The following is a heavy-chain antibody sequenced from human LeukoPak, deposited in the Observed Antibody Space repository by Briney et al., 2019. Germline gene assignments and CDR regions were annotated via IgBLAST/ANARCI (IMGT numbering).Heavy chain of an antibody. J-gene: IGHJ6*02. D-gene: IGHD3-3*01. CDR3: ARDRPAFYRYYGTDV. V-gene: IGHV4-59*01. CDR2: IYYSGST. Sequence: PSETLSLTCTVSGGSISSYYWSWIRQPPGKGLEWIGYIYYSGSTNYNPSLKSRVTISVDTSKNQFSLKLSSVTAADTAVYYCARDRPAFYRYYGTDVWGQGTTVTVSS. CDR1: GGSISSYY.